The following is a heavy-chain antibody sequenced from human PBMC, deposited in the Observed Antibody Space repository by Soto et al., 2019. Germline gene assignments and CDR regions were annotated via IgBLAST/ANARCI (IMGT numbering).Heavy chain of an antibody. J-gene: IGHJ5*02. CDR3: ARVAVGIAGRPAANFGFDP. CDR1: GFTFSSYE. D-gene: IGHD6-6*01. CDR2: ISSSGTTI. Sequence: EVQLVESGGGLVQPGGSLRLSCVVSGFTFSSYEMNWVRQAPGKGLEWVSYISSSGTTIYYADSVKGRFTISRDNAKNSLYLQMNSLRAEDTATYYCARVAVGIAGRPAANFGFDPWGQGTLVTVSS. V-gene: IGHV3-48*03.